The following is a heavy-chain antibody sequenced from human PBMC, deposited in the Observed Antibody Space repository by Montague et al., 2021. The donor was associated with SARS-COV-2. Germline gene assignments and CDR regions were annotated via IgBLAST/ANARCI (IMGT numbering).Heavy chain of an antibody. J-gene: IGHJ4*02. D-gene: IGHD3-22*01. CDR1: GGSFSDNY. Sequence: SQTLSLTCAVYGGSFSDNYWSWIRKPPGKGLEWIGEINHRGTSNYNPSLKSRVSISVDTSKNQFSLYLGSVTAADTAVYYCARGRQHFNMIVVVMTGGEYCFDYWGQGTLVTVSS. V-gene: IGHV4-34*01. CDR3: ARGRQHFNMIVVVMTGGEYCFDY. CDR2: INHRGTS.